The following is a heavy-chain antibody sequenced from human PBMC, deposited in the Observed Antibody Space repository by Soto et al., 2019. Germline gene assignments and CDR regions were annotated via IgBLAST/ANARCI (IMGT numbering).Heavy chain of an antibody. V-gene: IGHV3-30*03. Sequence: GGSLRLSCAASGFTFSSYGMHWVRQAPGKGLEWVAVISYDGSNKYYADSVKGRFTISRDNDKNTLYLQMNSLRAEDTALYYCARALPPFDYWGQGTLVTVSS. CDR3: ARALPPFDY. J-gene: IGHJ4*02. CDR2: ISYDGSNK. CDR1: GFTFSSYG.